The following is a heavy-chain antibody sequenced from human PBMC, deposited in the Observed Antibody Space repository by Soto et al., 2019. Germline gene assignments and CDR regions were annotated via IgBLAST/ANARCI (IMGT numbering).Heavy chain of an antibody. D-gene: IGHD2-21*02. CDR2: IYYSGST. Sequence: KPSETLSLTCTVSGGSISSSSYYWGWIRQPPGKGLEWIGSIYYSGSTYYNPSLKSRVTISVDTSKNQFSLKLSSVTDADTADYYCARHTVGVVTATDYRGRGPLVPVSS. V-gene: IGHV4-39*01. CDR3: ARHTVGVVTATDY. J-gene: IGHJ2*01. CDR1: GGSISSSSYY.